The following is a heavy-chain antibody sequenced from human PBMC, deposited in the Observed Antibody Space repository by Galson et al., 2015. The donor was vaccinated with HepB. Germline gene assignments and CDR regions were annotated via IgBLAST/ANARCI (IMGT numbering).Heavy chain of an antibody. CDR2: ISSSSSTI. D-gene: IGHD2/OR15-2a*01. CDR3: ARGGPGHTLDY. CDR1: GFTFSSYP. J-gene: IGHJ4*02. V-gene: IGHV3-48*04. Sequence: SLRLSCAASGFTFSSYPMNWVRQAPGKGLEWVSYISSSSSTIHYADSVKGRFTISRDNAKNSLYLQVNSLRAEDTAVYYCARGGPGHTLDYWGQGTLVTVSS.